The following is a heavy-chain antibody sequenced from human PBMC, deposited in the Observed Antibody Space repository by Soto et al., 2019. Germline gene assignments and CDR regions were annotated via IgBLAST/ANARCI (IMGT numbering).Heavy chain of an antibody. Sequence: QVQLQESGPGLVKPSQTLSLTCTVSGGSISSCGHYWGWFLQHPGKDLEWIGYIYYRGSTYYKPSLKSRVTISVYTSKIQFSLTLSSVAASDTAVYYCARVGGINWFDPWGQGTLVTVSS. CDR1: GGSISSCGHY. CDR3: ARVGGINWFDP. CDR2: IYYRGST. J-gene: IGHJ5*02. D-gene: IGHD3-16*01. V-gene: IGHV4-31*03.